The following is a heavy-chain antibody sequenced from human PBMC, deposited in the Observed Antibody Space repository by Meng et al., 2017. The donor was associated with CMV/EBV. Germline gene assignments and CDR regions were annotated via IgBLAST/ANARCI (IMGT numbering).Heavy chain of an antibody. J-gene: IGHJ4*02. CDR2: INWNGGTI. V-gene: IGHV3-9*01. CDR3: VKGTGYDILTGYLDY. Sequence: SLKISCAASGFTFDDYALHWVRQPPGKGLEWVSGINWNGGTIDYVDSVRGRFTISRDNDRNSVYLLMDSLRLEDTAKYFCVKGTGYDILTGYLDYWGRGVLVTVSS. CDR1: GFTFDDYA. D-gene: IGHD3-9*01.